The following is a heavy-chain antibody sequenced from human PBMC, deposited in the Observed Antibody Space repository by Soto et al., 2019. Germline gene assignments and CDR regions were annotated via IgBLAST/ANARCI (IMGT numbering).Heavy chain of an antibody. CDR1: GGTFSSYA. CDR3: ARDTLYDSSGYYSDY. V-gene: IGHV1-69*13. D-gene: IGHD3-22*01. Sequence: SVKVSCKASGGTFSSYAISWVRQAPGQGLEWMGGIIPIFGTANYAQKFQGRVTVTADESTSTAYMELSSLRSEDTAVYYCARDTLYDSSGYYSDYWGQGTLVTVSS. J-gene: IGHJ4*02. CDR2: IIPIFGTA.